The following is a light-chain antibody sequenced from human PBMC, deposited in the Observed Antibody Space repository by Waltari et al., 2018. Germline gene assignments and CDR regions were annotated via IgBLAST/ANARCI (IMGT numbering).Light chain of an antibody. CDR1: QSVSRY. V-gene: IGKV3-11*01. J-gene: IGKJ5*01. CDR2: DAS. CDR3: QQRRNWPPIT. Sequence: DIVLTQSPATLSLSPGERATLSCRASQSVSRYLALYQQKPGQAPRLLSYDASNRATGIPARFSGSGSGTDFTLTISGLEPEDFAVYYCQQRRNWPPITFGQGTRLEIK.